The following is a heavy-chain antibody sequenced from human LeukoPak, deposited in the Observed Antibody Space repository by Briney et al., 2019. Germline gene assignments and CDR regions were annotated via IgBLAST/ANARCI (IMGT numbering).Heavy chain of an antibody. Sequence: PGGSLRLSCAASGFTFSSYAMSWVRQAPGKGLEWVSAISGSGGSTYYADSVKGRFTISRDNSKNTLYLQMNSLRAEDTAVYYCAKAPEPWLLQPYYFDYWGQGTLVTVSS. V-gene: IGHV3-23*01. CDR1: GFTFSSYA. CDR2: ISGSGGST. J-gene: IGHJ4*02. D-gene: IGHD6-19*01. CDR3: AKAPEPWLLQPYYFDY.